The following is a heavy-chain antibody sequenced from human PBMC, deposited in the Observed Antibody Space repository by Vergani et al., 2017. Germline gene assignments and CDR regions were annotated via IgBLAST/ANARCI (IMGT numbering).Heavy chain of an antibody. J-gene: IGHJ6*03. Sequence: QVQLHQSGPGLVKPSQTLSLSCAISGDRVSNKSAGWNWIRQSPSRGLVWLGRTYFMSKWYNDYAASVKSRMTINSDTSKNLFFLQLQSVTTEDTAVYYCAREDISLTVEGANYMDIWGKGTTVTVSS. CDR3: AREDISLTVEGANYMDI. D-gene: IGHD3-22*01. V-gene: IGHV6-1*01. CDR2: TYFMSKWYN. CDR1: GDRVSNKSAG.